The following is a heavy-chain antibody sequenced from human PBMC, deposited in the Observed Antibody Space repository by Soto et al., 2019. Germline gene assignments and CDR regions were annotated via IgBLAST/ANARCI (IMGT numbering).Heavy chain of an antibody. J-gene: IGHJ6*02. CDR1: VGSSRSSSYY. CDR3: ARRRVYDYYSMDV. V-gene: IGHV4-39*01. D-gene: IGHD6-13*01. CDR2: IDYSGST. Sequence: PSETLSLTCTVSVGSSRSSSYYWGWILQPPGKGLEWIGSIDYSGSTYYNPSLKSRVTISVDTSKNQFSLKVSSVTAADTAVYYCARRRVYDYYSMDVWGQGTTVTVSS.